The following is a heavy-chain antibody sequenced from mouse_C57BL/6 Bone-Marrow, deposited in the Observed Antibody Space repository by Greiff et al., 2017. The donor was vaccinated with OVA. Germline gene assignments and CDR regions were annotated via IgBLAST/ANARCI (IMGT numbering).Heavy chain of an antibody. CDR1: GFTFSDYY. CDR3: ARGGWIYSNPYYFDY. Sequence: EVKLVESEGGLVQPGSSMKLSCTASGFTFSDYYMAWVRQVPEKGLEWVANINYDGSSTYYMDSLKSRFIISRDNAKNILYLQMSSLKSEDTATYYCARGGWIYSNPYYFDYWGQGTTLTVSS. V-gene: IGHV5-16*01. CDR2: INYDGSST. J-gene: IGHJ2*01. D-gene: IGHD2-5*01.